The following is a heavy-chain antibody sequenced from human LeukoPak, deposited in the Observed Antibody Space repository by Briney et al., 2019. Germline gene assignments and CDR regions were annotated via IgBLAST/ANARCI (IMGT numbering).Heavy chain of an antibody. Sequence: ASVKVSCKASGYTFTGYYMHWVRQAPGQGLEWMGWINPNSGVTNYAQKFQGRVTMTRDTSISTAYMDLRRLRSDDTAMYYCARAGSSSRWVNDYWGQGTLVTVSS. CDR1: GYTFTGYY. CDR3: ARAGSSSRWVNDY. D-gene: IGHD6-13*01. J-gene: IGHJ4*02. V-gene: IGHV1-2*02. CDR2: INPNSGVT.